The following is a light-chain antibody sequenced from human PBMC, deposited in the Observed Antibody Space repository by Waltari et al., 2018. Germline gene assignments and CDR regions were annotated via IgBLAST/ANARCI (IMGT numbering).Light chain of an antibody. CDR3: QSYDNSLSGSRV. CDR2: GNN. J-gene: IGLJ3*02. Sequence: QSVLTQTPSVSGAPGQSVTIPCTGSSSNIGAGYDVHGYQQLPGTAPKLLIYGNNNRPSGVPGRFSVSRSDTSASLAITGLQTEDEADYYCQSYDNSLSGSRVFGGGTRVTVL. CDR1: SSNIGAGYD. V-gene: IGLV1-40*01.